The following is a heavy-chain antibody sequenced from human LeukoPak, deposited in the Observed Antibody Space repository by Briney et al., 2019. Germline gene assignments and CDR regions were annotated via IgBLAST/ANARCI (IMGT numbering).Heavy chain of an antibody. CDR2: IYSHSGGT. D-gene: IGHD3-10*01. CDR1: GYTFTGYY. J-gene: IGHJ5*02. CDR3: ARDHAFDGDNWFDP. V-gene: IGHV1-2*06. Sequence: GASVKVSCKASGYTFTGYYMHWVRQAPGQGLEWMGRIYSHSGGTIYAQKFQGRVTMTRDTSISTAYMELSSLRSDDTAVYYCARDHAFDGDNWFDPWGQGTLVTVSS.